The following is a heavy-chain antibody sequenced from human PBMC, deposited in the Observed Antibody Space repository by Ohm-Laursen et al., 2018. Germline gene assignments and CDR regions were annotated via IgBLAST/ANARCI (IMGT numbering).Heavy chain of an antibody. CDR3: ARGGQQQVEDY. D-gene: IGHD6-13*01. CDR2: ISSSNNYI. V-gene: IGHV3-21*04. Sequence: SLRLSCAASGFTFSHYSMNWVRQAPGKGLEWVSSISSSNNYIYYADSVKGRFTISRDNAKNSLYLQMNSLRAEDTAVYYCARGGQQQVEDYWGQGTLVTVSS. CDR1: GFTFSHYS. J-gene: IGHJ4*02.